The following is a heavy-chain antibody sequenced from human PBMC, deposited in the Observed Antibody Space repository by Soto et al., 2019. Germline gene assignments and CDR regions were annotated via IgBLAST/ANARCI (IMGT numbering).Heavy chain of an antibody. CDR3: ARQRSPYATDV. CDR1: GGSISSADYY. J-gene: IGHJ6*02. D-gene: IGHD1-1*01. V-gene: IGHV4-30-4*01. Sequence: SETLSLTCTVSGGSISSADYYWSWIRQPPGKGLEWIGYIYYSGSTYYNPSLKSRVTISVDTSKNQFSLKLSSVTAADTAVYYCARQRSPYATDVCGQATMVTVSS. CDR2: IYYSGST.